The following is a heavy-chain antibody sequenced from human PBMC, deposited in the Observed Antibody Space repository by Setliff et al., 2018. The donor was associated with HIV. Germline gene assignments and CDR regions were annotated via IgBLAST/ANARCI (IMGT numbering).Heavy chain of an antibody. CDR3: ASSSPTTYYYGSGSPPLDY. J-gene: IGHJ4*02. CDR1: GGTFSTHA. CDR2: IIPIFGTT. V-gene: IGHV1-69*05. D-gene: IGHD3-10*01. Sequence: ASVKVSCKASGGTFSTHAINWVRQAPGQGLEWMGGIIPIFGTTHYAQKFQGRVTITTDESTNTAYMELGSLRSDDTAVYYCASSSPTTYYYGSGSPPLDYWGQGTLVTVSS.